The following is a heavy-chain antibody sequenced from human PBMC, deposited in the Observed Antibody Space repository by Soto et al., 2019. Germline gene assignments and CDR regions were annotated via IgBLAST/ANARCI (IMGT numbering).Heavy chain of an antibody. CDR2: IFYTGRT. Sequence: QLQLQESGPGLVKPSETLSLTCTVSGGSISSSGHFWGWIRQPPGKGLEWIGTIFYTGRTYYNSSFKSRVTMSVDTSKNQFSLKLSSVTAADTAVYYCARIVSTTPYFHHYMDVWGKGTTGTVSS. J-gene: IGHJ6*03. D-gene: IGHD5-12*01. V-gene: IGHV4-39*01. CDR3: ARIVSTTPYFHHYMDV. CDR1: GGSISSSGHF.